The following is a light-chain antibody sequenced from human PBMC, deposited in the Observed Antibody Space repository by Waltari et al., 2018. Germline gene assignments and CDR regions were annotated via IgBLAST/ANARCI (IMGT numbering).Light chain of an antibody. CDR1: QSVLYSSNNKNY. V-gene: IGKV4-1*01. J-gene: IGKJ3*01. CDR3: QQYYSTLT. Sequence: DIVMTQSPDSLAVSLGERATINSKSSQSVLYSSNNKNYLAWYQQKPGQPPKLLIYWASTRESGVPDRFIGSGSGTDFTLTISSLQAEDVAVYYCQQYYSTLTFGPGTKVDIK. CDR2: WAS.